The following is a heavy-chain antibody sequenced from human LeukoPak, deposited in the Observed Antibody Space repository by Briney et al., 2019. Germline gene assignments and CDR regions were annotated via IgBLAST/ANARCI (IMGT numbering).Heavy chain of an antibody. CDR2: ISYDGSNK. D-gene: IGHD4-17*01. CDR3: AKGRASTVRAPLDT. V-gene: IGHV3-30*18. CDR1: GFTFSSYG. J-gene: IGHJ3*02. Sequence: GGSLRLSCAASGFTFSSYGMHWVRQAPGKGLEWVAVISYDGSNKYYADSVKGRFTISRDNSKNTLYLQMNSLRAEDTAVYYCAKGRASTVRAPLDTWGQGTMVTVSS.